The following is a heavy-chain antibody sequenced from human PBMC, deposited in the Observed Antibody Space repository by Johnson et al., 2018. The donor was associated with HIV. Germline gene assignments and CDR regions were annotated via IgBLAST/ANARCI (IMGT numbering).Heavy chain of an antibody. D-gene: IGHD3-10*02. CDR1: GFTFSNYA. CDR3: AREEKMLTYAFDI. J-gene: IGHJ3*02. V-gene: IGHV3-23*04. Sequence: EVQLVESGGGLVQPGGSLRLSCAASGFTFSNYAMSWVRQAPGKGLEWVSGISPSGSSTYYADSVKGRFTISRDNSENTLYLQMNSLRAEDTAVYYCAREEKMLTYAFDIWGQGTMVTVSS. CDR2: ISPSGSST.